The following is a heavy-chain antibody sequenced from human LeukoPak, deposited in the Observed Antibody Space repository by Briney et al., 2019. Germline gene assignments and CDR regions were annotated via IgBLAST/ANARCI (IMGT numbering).Heavy chain of an antibody. CDR2: FDPEDGET. Sequence: ASVKVSCKVSGYTLTELSMHWVRQAPGKGLEWMGGFDPEDGETIYAQKFQGRITMTEDTSTDTAYMELSSLRSEDTAVYYWATGSSGPYYFDYWGQGTLVTVSS. D-gene: IGHD6-19*01. CDR1: GYTLTELS. J-gene: IGHJ4*02. V-gene: IGHV1-24*01. CDR3: ATGSSGPYYFDY.